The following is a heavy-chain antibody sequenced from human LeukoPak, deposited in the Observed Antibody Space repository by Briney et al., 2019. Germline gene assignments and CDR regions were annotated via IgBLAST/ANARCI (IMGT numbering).Heavy chain of an antibody. CDR2: IKTRSDGGTT. D-gene: IGHD3-10*01. V-gene: IGHV3-15*01. J-gene: IGHJ4*02. CDR1: GFIFTNAW. Sequence: GGSLRLSCAASGFIFTNAWMSWVRQAPGKGLEWVGRIKTRSDGGTTDYAAPVKGRFTIFRDDSKKTLYLQMNSLKTEDTAVYYCILKGGLLSFGNLLFPFAYWGQGTLVTSPQ. CDR3: ILKGGLLSFGNLLFPFAY.